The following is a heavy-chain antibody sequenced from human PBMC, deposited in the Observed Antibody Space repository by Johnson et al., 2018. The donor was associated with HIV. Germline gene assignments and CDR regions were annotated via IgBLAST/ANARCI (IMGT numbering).Heavy chain of an antibody. J-gene: IGHJ3*02. D-gene: IGHD7-27*01. Sequence: QVKLVESGGGVVQPGRSLRLSCAASGFTFSSYAMHWVRQAPGKGLEWVAVISYDGSNKYYADSVRGRFTISRDNSKNTLWLQMNSLRAEDTAVYYCARVRNWADAFDIWGQGTMVTVSS. CDR2: ISYDGSNK. CDR3: ARVRNWADAFDI. V-gene: IGHV3-30*04. CDR1: GFTFSSYA.